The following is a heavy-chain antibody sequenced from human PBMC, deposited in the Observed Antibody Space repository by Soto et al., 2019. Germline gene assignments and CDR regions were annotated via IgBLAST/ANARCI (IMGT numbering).Heavy chain of an antibody. J-gene: IGHJ6*02. D-gene: IGHD2-15*01. Sequence: GESLKISCKGSGYSFTSYWISWVRQMPGKGLEWMGRIDPSDSYINYSPSFQGHATISADKSISTAYLQWSSLKASDTAMYYCARGGCSGGSCYGNYYYYGMDVWGQGTTVTVSS. V-gene: IGHV5-10-1*01. CDR3: ARGGCSGGSCYGNYYYYGMDV. CDR1: GYSFTSYW. CDR2: IDPSDSYI.